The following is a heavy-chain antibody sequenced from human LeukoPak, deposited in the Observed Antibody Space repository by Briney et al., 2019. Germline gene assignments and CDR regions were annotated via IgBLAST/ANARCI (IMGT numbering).Heavy chain of an antibody. Sequence: GGSLRLSCAASGFTFSIYSMNWVRQAPGKGLVWVSRMSSDSTRSSHADSVKGRFTISRDNAKKMVYLQMDSLRVEDSAVYYCAAGPSSNGHQLPYWGQGTLVTVSS. J-gene: IGHJ4*02. V-gene: IGHV3-74*01. CDR3: AAGPSSNGHQLPY. CDR1: GFTFSIYS. D-gene: IGHD4-11*01. CDR2: MSSDSTRS.